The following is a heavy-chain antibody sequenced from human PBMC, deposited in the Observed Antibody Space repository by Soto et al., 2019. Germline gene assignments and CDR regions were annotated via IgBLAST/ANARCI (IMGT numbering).Heavy chain of an antibody. J-gene: IGHJ6*02. CDR3: ARDGVYSSSSGGSFGYYYYYGMDV. Sequence: ASVKVSFKASGGTFSSYAISWVRQAPGQGLEWMGGIIPIFGTANYAQKFQGRVTITADESTSTAYMELSSLRSEDTAVYYCARDGVYSSSSGGSFGYYYYYGMDVWGQGTTVTVSS. CDR1: GGTFSSYA. CDR2: IIPIFGTA. V-gene: IGHV1-69*13. D-gene: IGHD6-6*01.